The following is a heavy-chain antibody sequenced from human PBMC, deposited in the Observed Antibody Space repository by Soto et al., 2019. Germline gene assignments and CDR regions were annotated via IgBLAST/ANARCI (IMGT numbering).Heavy chain of an antibody. D-gene: IGHD6-19*01. CDR1: GFTFSSYS. J-gene: IGHJ3*02. CDR3: AREGGLAIAVAGAFDI. Sequence: GGSLRRSCAASGFTFSSYSMNWVRQTPGKGLEWVSYISISSNTIYYADSVKGRFTISRDNAKNSLYLQMNSLRAEDTAVYYCAREGGLAIAVAGAFDIWGQGTMVTVSS. V-gene: IGHV3-48*01. CDR2: ISISSNTI.